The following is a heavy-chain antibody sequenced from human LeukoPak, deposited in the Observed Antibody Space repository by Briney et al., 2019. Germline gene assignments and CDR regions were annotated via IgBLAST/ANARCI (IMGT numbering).Heavy chain of an antibody. J-gene: IGHJ4*02. V-gene: IGHV5-51*01. D-gene: IGHD1-1*01. Sequence: GESLQISCKASGYSFTNYWIGWVRQMPGKGLEWMGMINPGDTNIAYSPSFQGQVTISADRSISTAYLQWSSLKASDTAMYYCARPRRAERDEDFWGQGTLVTVSS. CDR2: INPGDTNI. CDR3: ARPRRAERDEDF. CDR1: GYSFTNYW.